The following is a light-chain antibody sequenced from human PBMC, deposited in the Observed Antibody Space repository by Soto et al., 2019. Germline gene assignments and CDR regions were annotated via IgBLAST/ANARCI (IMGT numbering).Light chain of an antibody. CDR1: QDISNY. CDR3: QQYDNLPLT. J-gene: IGKJ3*01. V-gene: IGKV1-33*01. Sequence: DVQMTQSPSSLSASVGDRVTITCQASQDISNYLNWYQQKPGKAPKLLIYDASNLETGVPSRSSGSGSGTDFTFTISSLQPEDIATYYCQQYDNLPLTFGPGTKVDIX. CDR2: DAS.